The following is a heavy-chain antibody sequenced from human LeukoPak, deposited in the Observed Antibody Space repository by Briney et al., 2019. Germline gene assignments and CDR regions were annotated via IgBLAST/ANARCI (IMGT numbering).Heavy chain of an antibody. CDR1: GFTFSDYA. D-gene: IGHD3-3*01. V-gene: IGHV3-30*04. CDR2: ISNDATYQ. J-gene: IGHJ4*02. Sequence: GGSLRLSCAASGFTFSDYAMHWVRQSPGKGLEWVAVISNDATYQYYADSVKGRFTISRDNAKNTLHLQMNSLRAEDTAVYYCARGGYYGSGRYYFDSWGQGTLVTVSS. CDR3: ARGGYYGSGRYYFDS.